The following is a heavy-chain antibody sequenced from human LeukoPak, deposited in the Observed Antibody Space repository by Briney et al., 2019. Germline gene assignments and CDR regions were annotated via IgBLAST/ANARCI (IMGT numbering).Heavy chain of an antibody. CDR1: GFTFSSHW. Sequence: GGSLRLSCAASGFTFSSHWMHWVRQVPGKGLVWVSRINSAGSGTSYGDSVKGRFTISRDNAKGTLYLQMHSLRVEDTAIYYCIRGPTYFDSWGQGTLVTVSS. CDR2: INSAGSGT. CDR3: IRGPTYFDS. V-gene: IGHV3-74*01. J-gene: IGHJ4*02.